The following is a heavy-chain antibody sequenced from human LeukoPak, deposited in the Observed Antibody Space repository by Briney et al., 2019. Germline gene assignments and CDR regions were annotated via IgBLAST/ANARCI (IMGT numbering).Heavy chain of an antibody. V-gene: IGHV3-21*01. D-gene: IGHD3-22*01. CDR2: ISSSSSYI. Sequence: GGSLRLSCAASGFTFSSYSMNWVRQAPGKGLEWVSSISSSSSYIYYADSVKGRFTISRDNAKNSLYLQMNSLRAEDTAEYYCARESDYDSSGYYLWGGYYYYYYMDVWGKGTTVTVSS. J-gene: IGHJ6*03. CDR1: GFTFSSYS. CDR3: ARESDYDSSGYYLWGGYYYYYYMDV.